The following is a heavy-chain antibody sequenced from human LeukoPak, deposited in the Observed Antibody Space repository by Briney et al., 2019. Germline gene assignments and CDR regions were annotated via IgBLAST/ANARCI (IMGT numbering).Heavy chain of an antibody. CDR2: IVVGSGNT. CDR3: AASYSHYYYYMDV. Sequence: SVKVSCKASGFTFTSSAMQWVRQARGQRLEWIGWIVVGSGNTDYAQKFQERVTITRDMSTRTAYMELSSLRSEDTAVYYCAASYSHYYYYMDVWGKGTTVTVSS. J-gene: IGHJ6*03. CDR1: GFTFTSSA. V-gene: IGHV1-58*02. D-gene: IGHD1-26*01.